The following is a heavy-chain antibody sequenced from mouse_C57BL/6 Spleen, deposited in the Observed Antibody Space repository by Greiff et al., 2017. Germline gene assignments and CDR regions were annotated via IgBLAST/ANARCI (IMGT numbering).Heavy chain of an antibody. CDR3: ARRGQGAMDY. Sequence: EVKLVESGGGLVKPGGSLKLSCAASGFTFSDYGMHWVRQAPEKGLEWVAYISSGSSTIYYADTVKGRFTISRDNAKNTLYLQMTSLRSEDTAMDYCARRGQGAMDYWGQGTSVTVSS. J-gene: IGHJ4*01. V-gene: IGHV5-17*03. CDR1: GFTFSDYG. CDR2: ISSGSSTI. D-gene: IGHD3-3*01.